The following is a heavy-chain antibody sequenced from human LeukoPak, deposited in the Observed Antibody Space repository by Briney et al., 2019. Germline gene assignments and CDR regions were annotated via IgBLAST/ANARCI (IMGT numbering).Heavy chain of an antibody. V-gene: IGHV4-59*08. CDR2: IHDSGST. J-gene: IGHJ5*02. CDR3: ARRPIFGGWFAP. CDR1: GGSISSYY. D-gene: IGHD3-3*01. Sequence: PSETLSLTCTVSGGSISSYYWSWIRQPPGKGLEWIGYIHDSGSTNYNPSLKSRVTISVDTSKNQFSLMLYSLTAADTAVYYCARRPIFGGWFAPWGQAIPVTVSS.